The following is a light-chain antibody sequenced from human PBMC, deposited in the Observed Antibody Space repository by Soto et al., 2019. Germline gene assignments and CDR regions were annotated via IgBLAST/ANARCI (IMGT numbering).Light chain of an antibody. CDR1: QSISSW. V-gene: IGKV1-5*03. J-gene: IGKJ1*01. CDR2: KAS. Sequence: DIQMTQSPSTLSASVGDRVTITCRASQSISSWLAWYQQKTGKAPKLLIYKASSLESGVPSRFSGSGSGTEFTLTISSLQPDDFATYYCQTYNSYSRTFGQGTKVEIK. CDR3: QTYNSYSRT.